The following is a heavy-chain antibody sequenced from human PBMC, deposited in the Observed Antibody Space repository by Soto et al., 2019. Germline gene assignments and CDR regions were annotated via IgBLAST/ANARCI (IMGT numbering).Heavy chain of an antibody. CDR3: ARGVYYGMDV. Sequence: SVKVSCKASGYTFTSYYMHWVRQAPGQGLEWMGRIIPILGIANYAQKFQGRVTITADKSTSTAYMELSSLRSEDTAVYYCARGVYYGMDVWGQGTTVTGSS. D-gene: IGHD6-13*01. V-gene: IGHV1-69*04. CDR2: IIPILGIA. J-gene: IGHJ6*02. CDR1: GYTFTSYY.